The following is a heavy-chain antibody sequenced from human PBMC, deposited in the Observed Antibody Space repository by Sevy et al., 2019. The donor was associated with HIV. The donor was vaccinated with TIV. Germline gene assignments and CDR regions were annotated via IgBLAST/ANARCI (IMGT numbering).Heavy chain of an antibody. CDR3: ARAPGAVIAAGPYDLYY. V-gene: IGHV3-30*04. D-gene: IGHD6-13*01. CDR2: ISYDGSNK. CDR1: GFTFSSHA. Sequence: GGSLRLSCAASGFTFSSHAMHWVRQAPGKGLEWMTIISYDGSNKNHADSVKGRFTISRDNSKNTLYLQMNSLRPEDTAVYYCARAPGAVIAAGPYDLYYWGQGTLVTVSS. J-gene: IGHJ4*02.